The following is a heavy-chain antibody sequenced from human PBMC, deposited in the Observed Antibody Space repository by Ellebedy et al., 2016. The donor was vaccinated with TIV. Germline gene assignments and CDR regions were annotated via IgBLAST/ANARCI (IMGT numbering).Heavy chain of an antibody. J-gene: IGHJ4*02. D-gene: IGHD1-26*01. V-gene: IGHV4-59*12. CDR2: LSYSGDT. CDR1: GGSIRIYH. Sequence: SETLSLTXTVSGGSIRIYHWTWIRQSPGKGLEWIGHLSYSGDTSYNPSLNGRVTISLDSSKNQFSLKLSSVTPADTAVYYCAGGRAEVWELLAYWGQGTLVTVSS. CDR3: AGGRAEVWELLAY.